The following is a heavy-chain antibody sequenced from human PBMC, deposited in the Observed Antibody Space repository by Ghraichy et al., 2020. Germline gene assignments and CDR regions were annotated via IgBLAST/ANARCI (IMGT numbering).Heavy chain of an antibody. J-gene: IGHJ5*02. V-gene: IGHV1-69*13. CDR2: IIPIFGTA. CDR1: GGTFSSYA. D-gene: IGHD1-7*01. Sequence: SVKVSCKASGGTFSSYAISWVRQAPGQGLEWMGGIIPIFGTANYAQKFQGRVTITADESTSTAYMELSSLRSEDTAVYYCARRKGNWNYGGWFDPWGQGTLVTVSS. CDR3: ARRKGNWNYGGWFDP.